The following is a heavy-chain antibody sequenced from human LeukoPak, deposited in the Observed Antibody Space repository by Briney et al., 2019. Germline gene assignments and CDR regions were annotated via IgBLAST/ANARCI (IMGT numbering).Heavy chain of an antibody. CDR3: ARVDGYSSSWRGDYYYGMDV. Sequence: ASVKVSCKASGYTFTSYDINWVRQATGQGLEWMGWMNPNSGNTGYAQKFQGRVTMTRNTSISTAYMELSSLRSEDTAVYYCARVDGYSSSWRGDYYYGMDVWGQGTTVTVSS. J-gene: IGHJ6*02. CDR2: MNPNSGNT. CDR1: GYTFTSYD. V-gene: IGHV1-8*01. D-gene: IGHD6-13*01.